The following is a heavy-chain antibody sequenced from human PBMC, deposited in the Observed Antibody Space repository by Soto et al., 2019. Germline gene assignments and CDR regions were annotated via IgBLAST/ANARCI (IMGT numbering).Heavy chain of an antibody. CDR2: IIPIFGTA. V-gene: IGHV1-69*13. CDR3: ARAPYYGDYYYYYYGMDV. J-gene: IGHJ6*02. Sequence: GASVKVSCKASGGTFSSYAISWVRQAPGQGLEWMGGIIPIFGTANYAQKFQGRVTITADESTSTAYMELSSLRSEDTAVYYCARAPYYGDYYYYYYGMDVWGQGTTVTVS. CDR1: GGTFSSYA. D-gene: IGHD4-17*01.